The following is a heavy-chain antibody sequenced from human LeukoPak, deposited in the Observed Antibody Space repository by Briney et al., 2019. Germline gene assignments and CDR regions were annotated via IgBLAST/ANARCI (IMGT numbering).Heavy chain of an antibody. CDR1: GYSFTSYW. V-gene: IGHV5-51*01. CDR3: ARHTVAARYRDAFDI. J-gene: IGHJ3*02. Sequence: GESLKISCQGSGYSFTSYWIGWVRQMPGKGLEWMGLIYPGDSDTRYSPSFQGQVTISADKSISTAYLQWSSLKASDTAMYYCARHTVAARYRDAFDIWGQGTMVTVSS. D-gene: IGHD6-6*01. CDR2: IYPGDSDT.